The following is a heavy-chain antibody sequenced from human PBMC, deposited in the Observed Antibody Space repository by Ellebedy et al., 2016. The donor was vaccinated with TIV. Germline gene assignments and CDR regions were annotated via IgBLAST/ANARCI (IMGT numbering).Heavy chain of an antibody. V-gene: IGHV3-30-3*01. D-gene: IGHD3-22*01. CDR3: ARAWYYDSSGYYYGMDV. Sequence: PSETLSLTCAASGFTFSSYAMHWVRQAPGKGLEWVTVISYDGSNKYYTDSVKGRFTIFRDNSKHTLYLQMNSLRAEDTAVYYCARAWYYDSSGYYYGMDVWGQGTTVTVSS. CDR2: ISYDGSNK. CDR1: GFTFSSYA. J-gene: IGHJ6*02.